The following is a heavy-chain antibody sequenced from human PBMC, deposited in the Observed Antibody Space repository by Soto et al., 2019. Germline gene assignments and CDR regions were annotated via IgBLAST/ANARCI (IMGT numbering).Heavy chain of an antibody. V-gene: IGHV1-18*01. CDR2: ISAYNGNT. CDR3: AKDHDEDFGYDLDYFNY. Sequence: ASVKGYCKASGYTFTGYGISWVRQAPGQGLEWMGWISAYNGNTNYAQKLQGRVTMTTDTSTSTAYTELRSLRSEDTALYYCAKDHDEDFGYDLDYFNYWGRGTLVTVSS. D-gene: IGHD5-12*01. CDR1: GYTFTGYG. J-gene: IGHJ4*02.